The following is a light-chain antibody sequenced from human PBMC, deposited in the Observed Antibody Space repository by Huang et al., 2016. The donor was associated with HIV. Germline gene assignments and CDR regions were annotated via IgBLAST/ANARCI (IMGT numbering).Light chain of an antibody. J-gene: IGKJ1*01. CDR2: DAS. CDR1: QSISSY. V-gene: IGKV3-11*01. CDR3: QQRSNWPPEGT. Sequence: EIVLTQSPDTLSLSPGEIATFSCRASQSISSYLAWYQTKTGQAPRLLIYDASNRAPCVPARFSCSGSGTDFTLTISSLEPEDFAVYYCQQRSNWPPEGTFGQGTKVEIK.